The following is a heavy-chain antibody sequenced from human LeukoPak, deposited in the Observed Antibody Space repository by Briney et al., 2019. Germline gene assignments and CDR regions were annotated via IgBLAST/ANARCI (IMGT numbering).Heavy chain of an antibody. CDR1: GFTFSSYG. V-gene: IGHV3-30*02. CDR2: IRYDGSNK. D-gene: IGHD2-8*01. J-gene: IGHJ4*02. CDR3: AKDGDPLGYCTNGVCPIFDY. Sequence: SGGSLRLSCAASGFTFSSYGMHWVRQAPGKGLEWVAFIRYDGSNKYYADSVKGRFTISRDNSKNTLYLQMNSLRAEDTAVYYCAKDGDPLGYCTNGVCPIFDYWGQGTLVTVSS.